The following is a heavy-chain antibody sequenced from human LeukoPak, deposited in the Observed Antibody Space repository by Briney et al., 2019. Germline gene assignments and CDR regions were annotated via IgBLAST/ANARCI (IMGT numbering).Heavy chain of an antibody. V-gene: IGHV4-31*03. CDR1: GGSISSGGYY. D-gene: IGHD5-18*01. CDR2: IYYSGST. CDR3: ARAPRGGRIQPWLRGWFDP. J-gene: IGHJ5*02. Sequence: SETLSLTCTVSGGSISSGGYYWSWIRQHPGKGLEWIGYIYYSGSTYYNPSLKRRVTISVDTSKNQFSLKLSSVTAADTAVYYCARAPRGGRIQPWLRGWFDPWGQGTLVTVSS.